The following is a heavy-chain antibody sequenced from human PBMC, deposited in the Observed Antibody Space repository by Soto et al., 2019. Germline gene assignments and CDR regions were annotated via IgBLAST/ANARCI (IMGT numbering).Heavy chain of an antibody. CDR1: GGSISSGGYY. CDR3: AASCVGCGGFNYYGMDV. D-gene: IGHD2-21*01. V-gene: IGHV4-31*03. Sequence: QVQLQESGPGLVKPSQTLSLTCTVSGGSISSGGYYWSWIRQHPGKGLEWIGYIYYSGSTYYNPSLKSRVTIAEDTSKNQCSLKLSSVTAADTAVYYCAASCVGCGGFNYYGMDVWGQGTTVTVSS. J-gene: IGHJ6*02. CDR2: IYYSGST.